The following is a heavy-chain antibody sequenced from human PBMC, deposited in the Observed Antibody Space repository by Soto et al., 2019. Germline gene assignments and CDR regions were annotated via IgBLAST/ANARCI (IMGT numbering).Heavy chain of an antibody. V-gene: IGHV4-59*12. D-gene: IGHD3-10*01. CDR1: GGSISSYY. Sequence: SETLPLTCTVSGGSISSYYWSWIQQPPGKGLEWIGYIYYSGSTNYNPSLKSRVTISVDTSKNQFSLKLSSVTAADTAVYYCARATMVRGVIRGYYYYYGMDVWGQGTTVTVSS. CDR3: ARATMVRGVIRGYYYYYGMDV. CDR2: IYYSGST. J-gene: IGHJ6*02.